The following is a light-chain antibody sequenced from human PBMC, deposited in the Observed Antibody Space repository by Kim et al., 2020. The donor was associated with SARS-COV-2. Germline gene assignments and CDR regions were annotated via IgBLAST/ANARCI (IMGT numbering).Light chain of an antibody. CDR1: ALPKKY. CDR3: YSTDSSGNHRV. Sequence: SYELTQPPSVSVSPGQTASITCSGDALPKKYAYWYQQKSGQAPVLVIYEDSKRPSGIPERFSGSSSGTMATLTISGAQVEDEADYYCYSTDSSGNHRVFGGGTQLTVL. V-gene: IGLV3-10*01. J-gene: IGLJ3*02. CDR2: EDS.